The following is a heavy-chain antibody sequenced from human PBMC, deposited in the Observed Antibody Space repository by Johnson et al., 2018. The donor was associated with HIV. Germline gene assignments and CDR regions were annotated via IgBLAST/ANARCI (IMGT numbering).Heavy chain of an antibody. CDR1: GFTFSSYA. CDR3: VRRDSGSLSFDL. CDR2: INWNGGST. J-gene: IGHJ3*01. V-gene: IGHV3-20*04. D-gene: IGHD1-26*01. Sequence: VQLVESGGRVVRPGGSLRLSCAASGFTFSSYAMSWVRQAPGKGLEWVSGINWNGGSTGYADSVKGRCTISRDKAKNSLYLQMNSLRVEDTAFYYCVRRDSGSLSFDLWGQGTMVTVSS.